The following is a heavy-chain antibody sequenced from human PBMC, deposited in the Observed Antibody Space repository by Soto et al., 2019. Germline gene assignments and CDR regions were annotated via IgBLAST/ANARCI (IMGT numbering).Heavy chain of an antibody. CDR3: ARGYFDWLNAFDI. V-gene: IGHV4-59*02. CDR1: GGSVSTNY. Sequence: SETLSLTCTVSGGSVSTNYWSWLRQPPGKGLEWVGYIYSSGGTTYNPSLKSRVTISIDTSKKQFSLKLSSVTAADTAVYYCARGYFDWLNAFDIWGQGTMVSVSS. J-gene: IGHJ3*02. CDR2: IYSSGGT. D-gene: IGHD3-9*01.